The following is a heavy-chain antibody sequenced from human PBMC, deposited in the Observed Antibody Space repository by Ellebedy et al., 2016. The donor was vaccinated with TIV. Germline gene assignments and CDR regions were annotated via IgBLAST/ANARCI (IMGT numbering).Heavy chain of an antibody. CDR2: INPSDSRT. CDR3: ARAGYSSNWYLGDYYYYYGMDV. V-gene: IGHV1-46*04. J-gene: IGHJ6*02. D-gene: IGHD6-13*01. Sequence: ASVKVSCKASEYTFTRYYIHWVRQAPGQGLEWMGIINPSDSRTSYAQKLQGRVTMTRDTSTSTVYMELSSLRYEDTAVYYCARAGYSSNWYLGDYYYYYGMDVWGQGTTVTVSS. CDR1: EYTFTRYY.